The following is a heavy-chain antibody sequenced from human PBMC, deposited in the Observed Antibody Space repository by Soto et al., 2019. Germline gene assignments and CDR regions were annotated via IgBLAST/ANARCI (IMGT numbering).Heavy chain of an antibody. D-gene: IGHD3-3*01. CDR1: GFTFSNAW. Sequence: GGSLRLSCAASGFTFSNAWMNWVRQAPGKGLEWVGRIKSKTDGGTTDYAAPVKGRFTISRDDSKNTLYLQMNSLKTEDTAVYYCTTGLRFLEWLPNYYYGTDVWGQGTTVTVSS. V-gene: IGHV3-15*07. J-gene: IGHJ6*02. CDR3: TTGLRFLEWLPNYYYGTDV. CDR2: IKSKTDGGTT.